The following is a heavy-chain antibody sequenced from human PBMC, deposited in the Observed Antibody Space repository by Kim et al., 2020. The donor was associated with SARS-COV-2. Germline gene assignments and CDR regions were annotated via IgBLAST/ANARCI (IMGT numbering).Heavy chain of an antibody. Sequence: SETLSLTCAVYGGSFSGYYWSWIRQPPGKGLEWIGEINHSGSTNYNPSLKSRVTISVDTSKNQFSLKLSSVTAADTAVYYCARGRIAVAGTGNYYYYGMDVWGQGTTVTVSS. D-gene: IGHD6-19*01. CDR3: ARGRIAVAGTGNYYYYGMDV. V-gene: IGHV4-34*01. J-gene: IGHJ6*02. CDR1: GGSFSGYY. CDR2: INHSGST.